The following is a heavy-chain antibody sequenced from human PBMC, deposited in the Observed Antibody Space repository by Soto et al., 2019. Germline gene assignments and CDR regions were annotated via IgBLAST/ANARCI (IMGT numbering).Heavy chain of an antibody. Sequence: GGSLRLSCAASGFTFSSYGMHWVRQAPGKGLEWVAVISYDGSNKYYADSVKGRFTIARDNSKYTLYLQMNSLRAEDTAVCYCANGPRLGSTIFGVVTPWSFYYYGMDVWGQGTTVTVSS. CDR2: ISYDGSNK. CDR1: GFTFSSYG. D-gene: IGHD3-3*01. J-gene: IGHJ6*02. V-gene: IGHV3-30*18. CDR3: ANGPRLGSTIFGVVTPWSFYYYGMDV.